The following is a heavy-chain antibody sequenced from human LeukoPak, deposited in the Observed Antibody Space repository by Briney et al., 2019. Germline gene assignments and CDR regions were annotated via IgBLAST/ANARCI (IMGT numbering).Heavy chain of an antibody. D-gene: IGHD3-10*01. J-gene: IGHJ4*02. CDR1: GFTFSSYG. Sequence: GGTLRLSCAASGFTFSSYGMSWVRQAPGKGLEWVSYISSSGSTIYYADSVKGRFTISRDNSKNMLYLQIKSLGAEDTAIYYCAKLDGSGAGSSRPPIDYWGQGSLVTVSS. V-gene: IGHV3-23*01. CDR3: AKLDGSGAGSSRPPIDY. CDR2: ISSSGSTI.